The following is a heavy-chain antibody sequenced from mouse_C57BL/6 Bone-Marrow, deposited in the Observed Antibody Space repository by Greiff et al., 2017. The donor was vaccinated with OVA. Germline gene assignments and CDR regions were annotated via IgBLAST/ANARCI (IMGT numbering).Heavy chain of an antibody. CDR1: GISITTGNYR. CDR2: IYYSGTI. V-gene: IGHV3-5*01. J-gene: IGHJ1*03. D-gene: IGHD1-1*01. Sequence: EVQVVESGPGLVKPSQTVFLTCTVTGISITTGNYRWSWIRQFPGNKLEWIGYIYYSGTITYNPSLTSRTTITRDTPKNQFFLEMNSLTAEDTATYYCARDGDDGSSSWYFDVWGTGTTVTVSS. CDR3: ARDGDDGSSSWYFDV.